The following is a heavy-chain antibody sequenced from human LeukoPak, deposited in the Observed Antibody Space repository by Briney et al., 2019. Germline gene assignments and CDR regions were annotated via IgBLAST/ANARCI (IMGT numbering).Heavy chain of an antibody. D-gene: IGHD5-18*01. Sequence: GGSLRLSCAASGFTFGNYAMNWVRQAPGKGLEWVSAIRDSDDSTYYADSVKGRFTISRDTSKNMLYLQMNSLRAEDTAVYYCAKSFLGFSYGKIDYWGQGTVVTVSS. CDR1: GFTFGNYA. CDR3: AKSFLGFSYGKIDY. J-gene: IGHJ4*02. V-gene: IGHV3-23*01. CDR2: IRDSDDST.